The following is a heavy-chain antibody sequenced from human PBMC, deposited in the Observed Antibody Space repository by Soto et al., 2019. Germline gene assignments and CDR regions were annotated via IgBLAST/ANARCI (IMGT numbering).Heavy chain of an antibody. CDR2: IYYSGST. CDR3: ARDLRTIFGVEGMDV. J-gene: IGHJ6*03. D-gene: IGHD3-3*01. Sequence: QVQLQESGPGLVKPSETLSLTCTVSGGSISSYYWSWIRQPPGKGLEWIGYIYYSGSTNYNPSLKGRVTISVDTSKNQFALKLSSVTAADTAVYYCARDLRTIFGVEGMDVWGKGTTVTVSS. V-gene: IGHV4-59*01. CDR1: GGSISSYY.